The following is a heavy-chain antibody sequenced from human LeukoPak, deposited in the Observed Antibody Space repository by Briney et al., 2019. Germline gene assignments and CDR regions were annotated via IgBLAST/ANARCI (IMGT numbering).Heavy chain of an antibody. D-gene: IGHD5-24*01. Sequence: SGPALLKPTQTLTLTCTFSGFSLSTRGMCVSWIRQPPGKALEWLALIDWDDDKYYSTSLATRLTISKETSKNQVVLTMTNMDPVDSATYFCARIGPRDGSLDYWGQGTLVTVSS. CDR2: IDWDDDK. V-gene: IGHV2-70*01. CDR1: GFSLSTRGMC. CDR3: ARIGPRDGSLDY. J-gene: IGHJ4*02.